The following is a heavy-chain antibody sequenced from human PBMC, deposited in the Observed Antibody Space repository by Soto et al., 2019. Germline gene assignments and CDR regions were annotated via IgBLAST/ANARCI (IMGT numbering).Heavy chain of an antibody. Sequence: SVKVSCKASGGTFSSYAISWVRQAPGQGLEWMGGIIPIFGTANYAQKFQGRVTITADKSTSTAYMELSSLRSEDTAVYYCARWSSGYPNWFDPWGQGTLVTSPQ. V-gene: IGHV1-69*06. D-gene: IGHD3-22*01. J-gene: IGHJ5*02. CDR1: GGTFSSYA. CDR3: ARWSSGYPNWFDP. CDR2: IIPIFGTA.